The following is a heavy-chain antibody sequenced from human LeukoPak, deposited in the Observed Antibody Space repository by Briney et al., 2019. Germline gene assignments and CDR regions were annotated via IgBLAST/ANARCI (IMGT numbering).Heavy chain of an antibody. CDR3: AKEPNLSFYYMAD. D-gene: IGHD1-14*01. CDR2: MSGSGGST. CDR1: GFTFSSYA. Sequence: GGSLRLSCAASGFTFSSYAMSWVRQAPGKGLEWVSTMSGSGGSTYYADSVKGRFTISRDNSKNTLYLQMTSLRADDTAIYYCAKEPNLSFYYMADWGKGTTVTISS. J-gene: IGHJ6*03. V-gene: IGHV3-23*01.